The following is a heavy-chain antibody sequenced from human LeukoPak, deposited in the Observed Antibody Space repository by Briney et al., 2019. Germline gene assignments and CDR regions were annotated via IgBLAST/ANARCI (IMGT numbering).Heavy chain of an antibody. D-gene: IGHD3-22*01. CDR1: GFTFSSSW. V-gene: IGHV3-20*04. CDR3: ARDQRGYYDSSGYSQGSTVHDAFDI. J-gene: IGHJ3*02. CDR2: INWNGGST. Sequence: GGSLRLSCAASGFTFSSSWMSWVRQAPGKGLEWVSGINWNGGSTGSADSVKGRFTISRDNAKNSLYLQMNSLRAEDTALYYCARDQRGYYDSSGYSQGSTVHDAFDIWGQGTMVTVSS.